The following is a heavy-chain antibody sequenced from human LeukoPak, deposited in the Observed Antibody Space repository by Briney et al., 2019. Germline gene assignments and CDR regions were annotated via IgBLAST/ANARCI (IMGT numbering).Heavy chain of an antibody. Sequence: ASVKVSCKASGYTFTSYDINWVRQATGQGLEWMGWMNPNSGNAGYAQKFQERVTITRDMSTSTAYMELSSLRSEDTAVYYCAATRYTTVTDFDYWGQGTLVTVSS. D-gene: IGHD4-17*01. J-gene: IGHJ4*02. CDR2: MNPNSGNA. V-gene: IGHV1-8*03. CDR1: GYTFTSYD. CDR3: AATRYTTVTDFDY.